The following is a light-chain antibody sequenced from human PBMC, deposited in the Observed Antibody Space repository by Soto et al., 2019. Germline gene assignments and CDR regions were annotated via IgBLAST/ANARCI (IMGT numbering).Light chain of an antibody. J-gene: IGLJ1*01. CDR1: SSDVGGYNY. CDR3: SSSPTSSTYV. Sequence: QSALTQPASVSGSPGQSIAISCTGTSSDVGGYNYVSWYQQHPGKAPKLILCDVSNRPSGVSDRFSGSKSGNTASLTISGLQTEDEADYHSSSSPTSSTYVFGTGTKVTV. CDR2: DVS. V-gene: IGLV2-14*01.